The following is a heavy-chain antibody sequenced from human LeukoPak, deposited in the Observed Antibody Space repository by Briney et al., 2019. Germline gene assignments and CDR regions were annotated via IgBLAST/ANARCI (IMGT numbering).Heavy chain of an antibody. CDR3: ARDQWGHCSSTSCYSYYYMDV. Sequence: PSETLSLTCTVSGGSISSYYWSWIRQPAGKGLEWIGRIYTSGSTNYNPSLKSRVTMSVDTSKNQFSLKLSSVTAADTAVYYCARDQWGHCSSTSCYSYYYMDVWGKGTTVTVSS. D-gene: IGHD2-2*02. CDR2: IYTSGST. V-gene: IGHV4-4*07. J-gene: IGHJ6*03. CDR1: GGSISSYY.